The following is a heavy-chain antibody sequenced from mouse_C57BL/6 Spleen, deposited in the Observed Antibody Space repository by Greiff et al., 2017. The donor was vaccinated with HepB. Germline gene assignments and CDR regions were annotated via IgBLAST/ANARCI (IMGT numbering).Heavy chain of an antibody. Sequence: QVQLQQSGPELVKPGASVKISCKASGYAFSSSWMNWVKQRPGKGLEWIGRIYPGDGDNNYNGKFKGKATLTADKSSSTAYMQLSSLTSEDSAVYFCARKVTTVVAYYFDYWGQGTTLTVSS. CDR2: IYPGDGDN. CDR1: GYAFSSSW. J-gene: IGHJ2*01. CDR3: ARKVTTVVAYYFDY. D-gene: IGHD1-1*01. V-gene: IGHV1-82*01.